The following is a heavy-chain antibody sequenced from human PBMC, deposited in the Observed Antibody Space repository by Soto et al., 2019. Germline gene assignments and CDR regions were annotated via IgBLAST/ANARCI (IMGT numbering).Heavy chain of an antibody. CDR3: ARGSTIVRGAPSWFDP. Sequence: SVKVSCKASGCTFSRYTINWVRQAPGQGLEWMGRIIPIAAIANYTQKFQGRVTITVDKSSTTAYMELSSLRSDDTAVYYCARGSTIVRGAPSWFDPWG. V-gene: IGHV1-69*02. CDR1: GCTFSRYT. D-gene: IGHD3-10*01. CDR2: IIPIAAIA. J-gene: IGHJ5*02.